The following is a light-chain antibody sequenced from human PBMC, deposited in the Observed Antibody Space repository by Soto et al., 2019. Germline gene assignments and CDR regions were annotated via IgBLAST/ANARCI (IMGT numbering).Light chain of an antibody. J-gene: IGKJ1*01. CDR1: QGIRTD. CDR2: GAS. CDR3: LQDYNYPRT. Sequence: ALQMTQSPSSLSASVGDRVTITCRASQGIRTDVGWYQHQPGKDPKLLIYGASSLESGVPSRFSGSGSGTDFTLTISSLQPDDFATYYCLQDYNYPRTFGQGTKVESK. V-gene: IGKV1-6*01.